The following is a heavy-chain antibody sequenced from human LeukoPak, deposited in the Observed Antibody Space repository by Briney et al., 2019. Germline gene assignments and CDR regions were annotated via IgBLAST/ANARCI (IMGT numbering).Heavy chain of an antibody. J-gene: IGHJ4*02. CDR1: GFTFSNAW. Sequence: GGSLRLSCAASGFTFSNAWMSWVRQAPGKGLEWVGRIKSKTDGGTTDYAAPVKGRFTISRDDSKNTLYLQMNSLKTEDTAVYYCTTSLPHDYGGYVLRVDYWGQGTLVTVSS. V-gene: IGHV3-15*01. CDR3: TTSLPHDYGGYVLRVDY. D-gene: IGHD4-17*01. CDR2: IKSKTDGGTT.